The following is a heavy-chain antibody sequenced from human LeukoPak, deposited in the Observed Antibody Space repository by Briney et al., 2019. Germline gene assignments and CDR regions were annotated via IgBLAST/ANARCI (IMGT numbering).Heavy chain of an antibody. Sequence: SETLSLTCTASGDSISNYYWNWIRQTPGKGLEWIVYMYYSGITNYNPSLRSRVTVSVDTSKNQFSLKLNSVTAADTAVYYCARWAGRDFDSSGYLRDWGQGVLVTVSS. D-gene: IGHD3-22*01. CDR3: ARWAGRDFDSSGYLRD. J-gene: IGHJ4*02. CDR1: GDSISNYY. V-gene: IGHV4-59*01. CDR2: MYYSGIT.